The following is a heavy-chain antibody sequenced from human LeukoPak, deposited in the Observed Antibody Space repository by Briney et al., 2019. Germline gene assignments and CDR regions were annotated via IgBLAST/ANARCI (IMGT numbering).Heavy chain of an antibody. CDR1: GFTFSSYA. D-gene: IGHD3-16*01. CDR3: ARNFMITY. CDR2: ISGSGGST. V-gene: IGHV3-23*01. J-gene: IGHJ4*02. Sequence: PGGSLRLSCAASGFTFSSYAMSWVRQAPGKGLEWVSAISGSGGSTYYADSVKCRFTISRDNSKNTLSLQMNSLRAEGTAVYYCARNFMITYWGQGTLVTVSS.